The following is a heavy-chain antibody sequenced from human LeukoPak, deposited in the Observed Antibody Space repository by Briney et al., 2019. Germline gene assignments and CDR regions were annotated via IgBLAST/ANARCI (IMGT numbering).Heavy chain of an antibody. CDR2: IRYDGSNK. CDR1: GFTFSSYG. Sequence: GGSLRLSCAASGFTFSSYGMHWVRQAPGKGLEWVAFIRYDGSNKYYADSVKGRFTISRDNSKNTLYLQMNSLRAEDTAVYYCARCPKKGSGTSRGFSYYYYGMDVWGQGTTVTVSS. CDR3: ARCPKKGSGTSRGFSYYYYGMDV. V-gene: IGHV3-30*02. D-gene: IGHD3-10*01. J-gene: IGHJ6*02.